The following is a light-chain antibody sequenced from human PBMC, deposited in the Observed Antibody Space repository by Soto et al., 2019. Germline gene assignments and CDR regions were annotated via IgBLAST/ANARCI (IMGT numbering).Light chain of an antibody. J-gene: IGLJ2*01. Sequence: QSALTQPASVSGSPGQSITISCTGSSSDVGAYNYVSWYQQYPGKVPKLMIYDVINRPSGVSDRCSGSKSGNTASLTISGLQPEDEADYYCSSYTSSGTLIFGGGTKLTVL. V-gene: IGLV2-14*01. CDR2: DVI. CDR1: SSDVGAYNY. CDR3: SSYTSSGTLI.